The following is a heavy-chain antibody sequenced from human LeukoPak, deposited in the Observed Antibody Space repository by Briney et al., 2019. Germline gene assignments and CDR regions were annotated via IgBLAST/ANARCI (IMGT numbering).Heavy chain of an antibody. J-gene: IGHJ4*02. Sequence: PSETLSITCTVSGGSISSYYWSWIRQPPGKGLEWIGYIYYSGSTNYNPSLKSRVTISVDTSKNQFSLKLSSVTAADTAVYYCARSSYGGYYDSSGYYGYWGQGTLVTVSS. V-gene: IGHV4-59*08. D-gene: IGHD3-22*01. CDR2: IYYSGST. CDR3: ARSSYGGYYDSSGYYGY. CDR1: GGSISSYY.